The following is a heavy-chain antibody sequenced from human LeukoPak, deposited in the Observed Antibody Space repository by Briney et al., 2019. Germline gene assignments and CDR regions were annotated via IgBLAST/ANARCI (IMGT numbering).Heavy chain of an antibody. J-gene: IGHJ5*02. CDR3: ARGLREVQWLVRGYNWFDP. CDR1: GGSISSSNW. Sequence: PSETLSLTCAVSGGSISSSNWWSWVRQPPGKGLEWIGEIYHSGSTNYNPSLKSRVTISVDKSKNQFSLKLSSVTAADTAVYYCARGLREVQWLVRGYNWFDPWGQGTLVTVSS. D-gene: IGHD6-19*01. CDR2: IYHSGST. V-gene: IGHV4-4*02.